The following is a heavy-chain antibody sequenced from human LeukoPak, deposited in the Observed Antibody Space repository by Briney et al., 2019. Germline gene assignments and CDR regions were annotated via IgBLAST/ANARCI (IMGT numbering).Heavy chain of an antibody. Sequence: SETLSLTCAVYGGSFGGYYWSWIRQPPGKGLEWIGEINHSGSTNYNPSLKSRVTISVDTSKNQFSLKLSSVTAADTAVYYCASRYYGSGSRWVQYYYYGMDVWGQGTTVTVSS. CDR3: ASRYYGSGSRWVQYYYYGMDV. CDR1: GGSFGGYY. D-gene: IGHD3-10*01. CDR2: INHSGST. J-gene: IGHJ6*02. V-gene: IGHV4-34*01.